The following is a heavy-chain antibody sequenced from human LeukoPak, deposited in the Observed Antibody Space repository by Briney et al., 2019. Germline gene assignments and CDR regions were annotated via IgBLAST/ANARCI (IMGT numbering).Heavy chain of an antibody. V-gene: IGHV1-69*04. CDR2: IIPILGIA. D-gene: IGHD6-13*01. CDR1: GGTFSSYA. Sequence: SVKVSCKASGGTFSSYAISWVRQAPGQGLEWMGRIIPILGIANYAQKFQGRVTITADKSTSTAYMELSSLRSEDTAVYYCARGRLWVGSSSNWFDPWGQGTLVTVSS. J-gene: IGHJ5*02. CDR3: ARGRLWVGSSSNWFDP.